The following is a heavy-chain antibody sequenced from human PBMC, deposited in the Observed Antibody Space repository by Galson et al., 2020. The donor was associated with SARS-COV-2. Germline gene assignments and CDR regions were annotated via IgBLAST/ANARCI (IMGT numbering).Heavy chain of an antibody. CDR2: INPSGGST. CDR1: GYTFTSYY. D-gene: IGHD3-10*01. Sequence: ASVKVSCKASGYTFTSYYMHWVRQAPGQGLEWMGIINPSGGSTSYAQKFQGRVTMTRDTSTSTVYMELSSLRSEDTAVYYCARDREWVRWFGARGDYYYIDVWGKGTTVTVSS. CDR3: ARDREWVRWFGARGDYYYIDV. V-gene: IGHV1-46*01. J-gene: IGHJ6*03.